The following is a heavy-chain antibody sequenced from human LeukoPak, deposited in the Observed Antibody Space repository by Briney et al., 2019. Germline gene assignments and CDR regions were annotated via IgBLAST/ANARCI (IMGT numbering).Heavy chain of an antibody. CDR2: IYHSGST. J-gene: IGHJ3*02. CDR1: GYSISSGYY. Sequence: SETLSLTCTVSGYSISSGYYWGWIRQPPGKGLEWTGSIYHSGSTYYNPSLKSRVTISVDTSKNQFSLKLSSVTAADTAVYYCARETAAADKVRNAFDIWGQGTMVTVSS. CDR3: ARETAAADKVRNAFDI. D-gene: IGHD6-13*01. V-gene: IGHV4-38-2*02.